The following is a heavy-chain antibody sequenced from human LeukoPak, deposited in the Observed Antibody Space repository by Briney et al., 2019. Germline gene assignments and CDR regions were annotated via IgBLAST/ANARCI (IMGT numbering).Heavy chain of an antibody. V-gene: IGHV1-8*01. CDR2: MNPNSGNT. CDR3: ARVQDSQYVDCYMGV. J-gene: IGHJ6*03. CDR1: GYTFTSYD. D-gene: IGHD3-16*01. Sequence: ASVKVSCKASGYTFTSYDINWVRQATGQGLEWMGWMNPNSGNTGYAQKFQGRVTMTRNTSISTAYTELSSLRSEDTAVYYCARVQDSQYVDCYMGVWGKGTTVTVSS.